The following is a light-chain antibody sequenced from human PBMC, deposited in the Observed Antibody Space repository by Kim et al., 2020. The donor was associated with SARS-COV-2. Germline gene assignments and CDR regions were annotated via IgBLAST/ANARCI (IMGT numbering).Light chain of an antibody. V-gene: IGLV1-44*01. CDR2: SNN. J-gene: IGLJ2*01. Sequence: GQGVTISCSGSSSNIGSNTVNWYQQLPGTAPKLLISSNNQRPSGVPHRFSGSKSGTSASLAISGLQSEDEADYYCAAWDDSLNGEVFGGGTQLTVL. CDR3: AAWDDSLNGEV. CDR1: SSNIGSNT.